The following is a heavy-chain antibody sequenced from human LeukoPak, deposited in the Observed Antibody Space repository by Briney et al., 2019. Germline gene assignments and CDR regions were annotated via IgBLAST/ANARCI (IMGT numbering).Heavy chain of an antibody. V-gene: IGHV3-30*18. J-gene: IGHJ3*02. Sequence: GGSLRLSWAASGFTLSSYGMHWVRQAPGKGLEWVAVISYDGSNKYYADSVKGRFTISRDNSKNTLYLQMNSLRAEDTAVYYCAKGGGYNSDAFDIWGQGTMVTVSS. D-gene: IGHD5-24*01. CDR2: ISYDGSNK. CDR3: AKGGGYNSDAFDI. CDR1: GFTLSSYG.